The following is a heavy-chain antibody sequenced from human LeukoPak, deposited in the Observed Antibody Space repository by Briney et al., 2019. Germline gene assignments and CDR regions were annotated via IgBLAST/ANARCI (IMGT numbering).Heavy chain of an antibody. CDR2: IKQDGSEK. J-gene: IGHJ4*02. CDR3: ARDRGSGSYYSADS. D-gene: IGHD1-26*01. CDR1: GFTFSSYW. Sequence: GGSLRLSCAASGFTFSSYWMSWVRQAPGKGLEWVANIKQDGSEKYYVDSVKGRFTISRDNAKNSLYLQMNSLRAEDTAVYYCARDRGSGSYYSADSWGQGTLVTVSS. V-gene: IGHV3-7*01.